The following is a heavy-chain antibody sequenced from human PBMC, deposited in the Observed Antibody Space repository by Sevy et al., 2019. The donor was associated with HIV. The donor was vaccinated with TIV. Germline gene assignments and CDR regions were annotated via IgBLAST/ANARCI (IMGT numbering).Heavy chain of an antibody. V-gene: IGHV1-2*02. D-gene: IGHD3-10*01. J-gene: IGHJ6*02. Sequence: ASVKVSCKASGYTFIGYYMHWVRQAPGQGLEYMGWIKPNSGGTNYTQKFQGRVTMTSDTSINTAYMELSSLRSDDTAMYYCASSRGITSPYYYGMDVWGQGTTVTVSS. CDR2: IKPNSGGT. CDR3: ASSRGITSPYYYGMDV. CDR1: GYTFIGYY.